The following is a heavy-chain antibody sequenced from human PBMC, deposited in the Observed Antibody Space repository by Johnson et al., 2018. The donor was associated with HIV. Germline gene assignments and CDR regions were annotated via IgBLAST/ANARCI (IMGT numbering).Heavy chain of an antibody. V-gene: IGHV3-9*01. Sequence: VQLVESGGGLVQPGRSLRLSCAASGFTFDDYAMHWVRQAPGKGLEWVSGISWNSGSIGYVDSVKGRFTIPRDNAKNSLSLQMNSLRAEDTALYYCAKDMRWGDAFDIWGQGTMVTVSS. CDR1: GFTFDDYA. J-gene: IGHJ3*02. D-gene: IGHD3-16*01. CDR2: ISWNSGSI. CDR3: AKDMRWGDAFDI.